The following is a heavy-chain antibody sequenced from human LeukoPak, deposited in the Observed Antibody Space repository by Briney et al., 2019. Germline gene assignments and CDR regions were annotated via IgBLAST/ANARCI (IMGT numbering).Heavy chain of an antibody. D-gene: IGHD3-22*01. CDR1: GITLSNYG. Sequence: GGSLRLSRAVSGITLSNYGMSWVGQAPWKGLEWVSGISGSGGNTHYAASVKGRFTISRDNSKNKLYQQMNSLRAEDTAVYFCAKRGVVIRVILVGFHKESYYFDCWGEGALVSVSS. CDR2: ISGSGGNT. V-gene: IGHV3-23*01. CDR3: AKRGVVIRVILVGFHKESYYFDC. J-gene: IGHJ4*02.